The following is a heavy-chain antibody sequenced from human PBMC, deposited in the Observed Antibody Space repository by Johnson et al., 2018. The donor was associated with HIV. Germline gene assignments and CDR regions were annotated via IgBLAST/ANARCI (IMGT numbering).Heavy chain of an antibody. CDR2: TRNKANSYTT. V-gene: IGHV3-72*01. D-gene: IGHD6-6*01. CDR1: GFTFSDHY. Sequence: EVQLVESGGGFVQPGGSLRLSCAASGFTFSDHYMDWVRQAPGEGLEWVGRTRNKANSYTTEYAASVKGRFTISRDDSKNTLYLQMNSLKTEDTAVYYCTTEAYSSSSAAFDIWGQGTMVTVSS. J-gene: IGHJ3*02. CDR3: TTEAYSSSSAAFDI.